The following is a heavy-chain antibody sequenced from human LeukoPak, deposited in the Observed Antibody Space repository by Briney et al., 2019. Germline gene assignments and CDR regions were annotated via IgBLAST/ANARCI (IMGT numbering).Heavy chain of an antibody. J-gene: IGHJ4*02. CDR3: ARDSASGGFGDSSFDY. V-gene: IGHV1-2*02. CDR2: INTNSGGT. CDR1: GYTFTCYY. D-gene: IGHD2-8*02. Sequence: ASVKVSRKSSGYTFTCYYMHWVRPPPGQGLEWVGWINTNSGGTNYGQKFQGRVTMTRDTSISTAYMELTSLRSDDTAVYYCARDSASGGFGDSSFDYWGRGTLVTVSS.